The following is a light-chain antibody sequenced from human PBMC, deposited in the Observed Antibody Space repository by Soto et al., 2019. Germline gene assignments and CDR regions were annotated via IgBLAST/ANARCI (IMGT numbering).Light chain of an antibody. Sequence: EIVLTQSPATLSLSPGERATLSCRASQSVSSYLAWYQQKPGQAPGLLIYDASNRATGIPARFSGSGSGTDFTLTISSLEPEDFAVYYCQQRSNWYTFGQGTKVEIK. J-gene: IGKJ2*01. CDR3: QQRSNWYT. CDR1: QSVSSY. V-gene: IGKV3-11*01. CDR2: DAS.